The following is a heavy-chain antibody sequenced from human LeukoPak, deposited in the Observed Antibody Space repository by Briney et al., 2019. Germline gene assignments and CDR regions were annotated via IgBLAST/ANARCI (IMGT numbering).Heavy chain of an antibody. CDR1: GFTFSDYY. J-gene: IGHJ4*02. Sequence: GGSLRLSCAASGFTFSDYYMSWIRQAPGKGLEWVSYISSSGSTIYYADSVKGRFTISRDNAKNSLYLQMNSLRAEDTAVYYCARSPDHIVVVPAAFPPDFGYWGQGTLVTVSS. D-gene: IGHD2-2*01. V-gene: IGHV3-11*01. CDR3: ARSPDHIVVVPAAFPPDFGY. CDR2: ISSSGSTI.